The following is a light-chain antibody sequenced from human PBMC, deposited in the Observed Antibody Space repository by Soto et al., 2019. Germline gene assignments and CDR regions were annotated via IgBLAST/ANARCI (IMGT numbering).Light chain of an antibody. J-gene: IGLJ1*01. Sequence: QSVLTQPPSASGTPGQKVTISCSGSSSNIGDNYVYWHQQLPGTAPKLLIYRNNQRPSGVPDRFSGSKSGTSASLAISGLRSEDEADYYCAAWDDSLSGYVLGPGTKLTV. V-gene: IGLV1-47*01. CDR1: SSNIGDNY. CDR3: AAWDDSLSGYV. CDR2: RNN.